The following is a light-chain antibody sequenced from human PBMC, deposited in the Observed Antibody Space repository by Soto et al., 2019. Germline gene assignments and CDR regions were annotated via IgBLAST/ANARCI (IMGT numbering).Light chain of an antibody. J-gene: IGKJ4*01. V-gene: IGKV2-28*01. CDR1: QSLLHSNGHSY. CDR3: MEALETPLT. Sequence: DIVLTQSPLSLPVTPGEPASISCRSSQSLLHSNGHSYLDWYLQKPGQSPQLLSYQGSIRASGVPDRFSGSGSGTYFTLTISRVEPEDVGVYYCMEALETPLTFGEGTKVEI. CDR2: QGS.